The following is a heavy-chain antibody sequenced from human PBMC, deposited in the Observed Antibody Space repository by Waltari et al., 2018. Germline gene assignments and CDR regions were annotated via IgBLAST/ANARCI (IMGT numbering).Heavy chain of an antibody. CDR3: TTEGGRTGPMY. J-gene: IGHJ4*02. D-gene: IGHD2-2*01. CDR1: GLTFANAW. V-gene: IGHV3-15*01. CDR2: LKRNAEGVTT. Sequence: EVQLVESGGGVVKPGYSLRLSCVASGLTFANAWIHWVRQAPGKGLEWVGRLKRNAEGVTTDHASTVKARFAIARDDSTDTAYLKMNSLKTEDTAMYFCTTEGGRTGPMYWGQGTLVTVSS.